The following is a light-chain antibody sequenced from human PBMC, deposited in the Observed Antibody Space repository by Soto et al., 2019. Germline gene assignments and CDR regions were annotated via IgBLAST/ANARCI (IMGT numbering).Light chain of an antibody. CDR2: GAS. Sequence: EIVLAQSPGIVSLSPGERATLSCRASQTISGTSLAWYQQKPGQAPRLLIYGASSRATGIPDRFTGSGSATDFTLTISRLEPEDFGIYYCHQYGTSPLTFGGRTKVEIK. J-gene: IGKJ4*01. CDR1: QTISGTS. CDR3: HQYGTSPLT. V-gene: IGKV3-20*01.